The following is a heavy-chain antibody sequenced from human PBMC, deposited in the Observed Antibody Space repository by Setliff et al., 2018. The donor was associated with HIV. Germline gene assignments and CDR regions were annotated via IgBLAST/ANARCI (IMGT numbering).Heavy chain of an antibody. D-gene: IGHD3-3*01. CDR1: GGSMNSHY. Sequence: LSLSCTVSGGSMNSHYWSWIRQSPGRGLEWIGYIYYSVSTKYNPSLKSRVSMSIDTSKNQFSLKMSSVTAADTAVYYCARGVVDYDFWSGSGDYYYMDVWGKGTTVTVSS. CDR2: IYYSVST. CDR3: ARGVVDYDFWSGSGDYYYMDV. J-gene: IGHJ6*03. V-gene: IGHV4-59*11.